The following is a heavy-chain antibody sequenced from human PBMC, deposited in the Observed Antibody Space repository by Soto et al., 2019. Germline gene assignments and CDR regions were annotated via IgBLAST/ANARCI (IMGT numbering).Heavy chain of an antibody. CDR1: GFTVSSNY. CDR2: IYSGGST. D-gene: IGHD6-13*01. V-gene: IGHV3-53*04. J-gene: IGHJ4*02. CDR3: ARASDSSSWYGYFDY. Sequence: EVQLVESGGGLVQPGGSLRLSCAASGFTVSSNYMSWVRQAPGKGLEWVSVIYSGGSTYYADSVKGRFTISRHNSKNTLYLQMNSLRAEDTAVYYCARASDSSSWYGYFDYWGQGTLVTVSS.